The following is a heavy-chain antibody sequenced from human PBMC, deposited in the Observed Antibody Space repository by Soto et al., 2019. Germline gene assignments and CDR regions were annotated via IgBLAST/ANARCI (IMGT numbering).Heavy chain of an antibody. CDR2: ISAYNGNT. V-gene: IGHV1-18*01. CDR1: GYTFTSYG. CDR3: ARDRAYYDYVWGIDY. J-gene: IGHJ4*02. D-gene: IGHD3-16*01. Sequence: ASVKVSCKASGYTFTSYGISWVRQAPGQGLEWMGWISAYNGNTNYAQKLQGRVTMTTDTSTSTAYMELRSLRSDDTAVYYCARDRAYYDYVWGIDYWGQGTLVTVSS.